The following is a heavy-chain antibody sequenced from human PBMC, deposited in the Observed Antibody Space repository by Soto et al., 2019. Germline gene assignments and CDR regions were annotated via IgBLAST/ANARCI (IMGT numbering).Heavy chain of an antibody. CDR1: RGSISSSNW. CDR2: IYHSGST. Sequence: SETLSLTCAVSRGSISSSNWWSWVRQPPGKGLEWIGEIYHSGSTNYNPSLKSRVTISVDKSKNQFSLKLSSVTAADTAVYYCAREGDSSSSGAFDIWGQGTMVTVSS. J-gene: IGHJ3*02. V-gene: IGHV4-4*02. D-gene: IGHD6-13*01. CDR3: AREGDSSSSGAFDI.